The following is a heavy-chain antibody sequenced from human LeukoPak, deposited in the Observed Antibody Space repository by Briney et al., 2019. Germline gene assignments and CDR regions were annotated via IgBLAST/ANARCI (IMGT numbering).Heavy chain of an antibody. D-gene: IGHD2-15*01. CDR2: ISGSGGST. V-gene: IGHV3-23*01. CDR1: GFTLSSYA. Sequence: GGSLRLSCAASGFTLSSYAMSWVRQAPGKGLEWVSAISGSGGSTYYADSVKGRFTISRDNAKNTLYLQVNSLRAEDTAVYYCARCSYSGGSCPDYWGQGTLVTVSS. J-gene: IGHJ4*02. CDR3: ARCSYSGGSCPDY.